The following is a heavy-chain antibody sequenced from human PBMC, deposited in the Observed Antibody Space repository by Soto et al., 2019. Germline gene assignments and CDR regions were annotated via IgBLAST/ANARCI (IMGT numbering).Heavy chain of an antibody. CDR2: IYYSGST. J-gene: IGHJ6*02. V-gene: IGHV4-59*01. D-gene: IGHD2-2*01. CDR3: ARVRLQDIVLVPAAIGPGMDV. Sequence: SETLSLTCTVSGGSISSYYWSWIRQPPGKGLEWIGYIYYSGSTNYNPSLKSRVTISVDTSKNQFSLKLSSVTAADTAVYYCARVRLQDIVLVPAAIGPGMDVWGQGTTVT. CDR1: GGSISSYY.